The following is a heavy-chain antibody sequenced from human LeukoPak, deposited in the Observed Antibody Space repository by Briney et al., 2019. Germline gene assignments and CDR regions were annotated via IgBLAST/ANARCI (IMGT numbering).Heavy chain of an antibody. Sequence: PSETLSLTCTVSGDSISSYYWSWIRQPAGKGLEWIGRMYTSGSTNYNPSLKSRVTMSVDTSKNQFSLTLRSVIAADTAVYFCARGGYTSGWPDYHYYMDVWGKGTTVTISS. D-gene: IGHD6-19*01. J-gene: IGHJ6*03. CDR1: GDSISSYY. V-gene: IGHV4-4*07. CDR2: MYTSGST. CDR3: ARGGYTSGWPDYHYYMDV.